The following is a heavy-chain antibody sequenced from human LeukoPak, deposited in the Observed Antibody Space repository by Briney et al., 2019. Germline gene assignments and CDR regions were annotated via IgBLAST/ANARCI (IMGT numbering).Heavy chain of an antibody. CDR1: GFTFSSYS. Sequence: GGSLRLSCAASGFTFSSYSMNWVRQAPGKGLEWVSSISSSSSYIYYADSVKGRFTISRDNAKNSLYLQMNSLRAEDTAVYYCARGLPPRGPNVFGVVRPKYNWFDPWGQGTLVTVSS. CDR2: ISSSSSYI. V-gene: IGHV3-21*01. J-gene: IGHJ5*02. CDR3: ARGLPPRGPNVFGVVRPKYNWFDP. D-gene: IGHD3-3*01.